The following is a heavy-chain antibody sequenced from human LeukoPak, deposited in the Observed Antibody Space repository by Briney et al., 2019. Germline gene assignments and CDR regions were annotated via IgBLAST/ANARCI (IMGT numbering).Heavy chain of an antibody. J-gene: IGHJ4*02. Sequence: GGSLRLSCAASGFTFRTYWMSWIRQAPGSEPEWVADINQDGSEEYYLQSVQGRFTVSRANAQKAWFLQLTYLRAEDTAVYYCATLMRGPIGYSGYGGEDYWGQGTLVTVSA. CDR1: GFTFRTYW. V-gene: IGHV3-7*03. CDR3: ATLMRGPIGYSGYGGEDY. CDR2: INQDGSEE. D-gene: IGHD5-12*01.